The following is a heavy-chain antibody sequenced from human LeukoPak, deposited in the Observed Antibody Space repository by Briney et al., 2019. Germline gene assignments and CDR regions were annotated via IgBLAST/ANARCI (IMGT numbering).Heavy chain of an antibody. CDR2: INPSGGST. CDR3: ARGLGLQYYMDV. J-gene: IGHJ6*03. D-gene: IGHD3-16*01. V-gene: IGHV1-46*01. Sequence: ASVEVSCKASGYTFTSYYMHWVRQAPGQGLEWMGIINPSGGSTSYAQKFQGRVTMTRDMSTSTVYMELSSLRSEDTAVYYCARGLGLQYYMDVWGKGTTVTISS. CDR1: GYTFTSYY.